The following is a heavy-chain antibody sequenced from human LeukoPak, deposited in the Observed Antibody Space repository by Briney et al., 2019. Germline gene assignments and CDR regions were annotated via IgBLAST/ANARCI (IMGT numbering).Heavy chain of an antibody. CDR2: ISGSGGST. J-gene: IGHJ4*02. Sequence: PGGSLRLSCAASGFTFSSYAMSWVRQAPGKGLEWVTAISGSGGSTYYADSVKGRFTISRDNSKNTLYLQMNSLRAEDTAVYYCAKPGADYGGSPPLGNVFDYWGQGTLVTVSS. V-gene: IGHV3-23*01. CDR3: AKPGADYGGSPPLGNVFDY. CDR1: GFTFSSYA. D-gene: IGHD4-23*01.